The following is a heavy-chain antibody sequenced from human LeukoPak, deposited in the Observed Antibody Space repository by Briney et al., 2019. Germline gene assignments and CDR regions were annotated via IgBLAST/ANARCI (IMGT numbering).Heavy chain of an antibody. CDR3: ARELAAAGTGY. D-gene: IGHD6-13*01. Sequence: ASVKVSCKASGYSVTGYYMHWVRKAPGQGLEWMGWINPNSGGTNYAQKFQGRVTMTRDTSISTAYMELSRLRSDDTAVYYCARELAAAGTGYWGQGTLVTVSS. CDR1: GYSVTGYY. CDR2: INPNSGGT. J-gene: IGHJ4*02. V-gene: IGHV1-2*02.